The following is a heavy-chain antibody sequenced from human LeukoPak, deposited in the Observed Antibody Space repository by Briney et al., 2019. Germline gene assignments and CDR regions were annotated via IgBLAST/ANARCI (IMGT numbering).Heavy chain of an antibody. CDR3: ARETSYDYGDYGLSAASYYFDY. CDR2: ISSSSSTI. J-gene: IGHJ4*02. V-gene: IGHV3-48*04. CDR1: GFTFSSYS. D-gene: IGHD4-17*01. Sequence: GGSLRLSCAASGFTFSSYSMNWVRQAPGKGLEWVSYISSSSSTIYYADSVKGRFTISRDNAKNSLYLQMNSLRAEDTAVYYCARETSYDYGDYGLSAASYYFDYWGQGTLVTVSS.